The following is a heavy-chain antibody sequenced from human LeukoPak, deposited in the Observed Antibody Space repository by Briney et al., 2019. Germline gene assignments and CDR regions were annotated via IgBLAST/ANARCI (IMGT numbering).Heavy chain of an antibody. CDR3: ARDPGVGDYDILTGYPPMGYYFDY. Sequence: GASVKVSCKASGYTFTSYYMHWVRQAPGQGLEWMGIINPSGGSTSYAQKFQGRVTMTRDTSTSTVYMELSSLRSEDTAVYYCARDPGVGDYDILTGYPPMGYYFDYWGQGTLVTVSS. J-gene: IGHJ4*02. CDR2: INPSGGST. D-gene: IGHD3-9*01. V-gene: IGHV1-46*01. CDR1: GYTFTSYY.